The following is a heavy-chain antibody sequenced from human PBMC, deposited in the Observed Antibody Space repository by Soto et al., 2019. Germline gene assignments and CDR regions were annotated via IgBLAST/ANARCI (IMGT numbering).Heavy chain of an antibody. J-gene: IGHJ4*01. CDR3: AKWSSGMDY. Sequence: SETLSLTCTFSGGSIISFYWSWIRQPAGKGLEWIGRIYSGGRNNYNPSLKSRVTMSVDTSKNQFALRLSSVTAADTAMYYCAKWSSGMDYWGQGTLVTVSS. CDR1: GGSIISFY. D-gene: IGHD6-25*01. CDR2: IYSGGRN. V-gene: IGHV4-4*07.